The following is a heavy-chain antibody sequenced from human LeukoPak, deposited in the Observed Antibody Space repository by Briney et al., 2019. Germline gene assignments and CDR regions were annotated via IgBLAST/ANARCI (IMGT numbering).Heavy chain of an antibody. Sequence: ASVKVSCKASGYTFTSYGISWVRQAPGQGLEWMGWINAYNGNTNYAQKLQGRVTMTTDTSTSTAYMELRSLRSDDTAVYYCARDLGYYYDSSGYSDAFDIWGQGTMGTVSS. CDR3: ARDLGYYYDSSGYSDAFDI. CDR2: INAYNGNT. D-gene: IGHD3-22*01. J-gene: IGHJ3*02. V-gene: IGHV1-18*01. CDR1: GYTFTSYG.